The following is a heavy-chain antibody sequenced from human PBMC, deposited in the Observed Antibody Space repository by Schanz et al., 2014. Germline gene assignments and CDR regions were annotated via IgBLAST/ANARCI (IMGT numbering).Heavy chain of an antibody. CDR1: GFSFSGFA. CDR3: ATQYCSGTTCYTDSWDH. V-gene: IGHV3-30*04. D-gene: IGHD2-2*02. Sequence: QVQLEESGGGVVQPGGSLRLSCVASGFSFSGFAVHWVRQAPGKGLEWVSIVSHDGFTKHYADSVRGRFTLSRDNSKNTVYLQMNSLRAEDTAVYYCATQYCSGTTCYTDSWDHWGQGTLVTVSS. CDR2: VSHDGFTK. J-gene: IGHJ4*01.